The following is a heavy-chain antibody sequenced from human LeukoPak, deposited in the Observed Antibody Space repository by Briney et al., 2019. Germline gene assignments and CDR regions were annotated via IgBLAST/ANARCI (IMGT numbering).Heavy chain of an antibody. J-gene: IGHJ5*02. CDR3: ARDRPRGIVVVPAKTNWFDP. V-gene: IGHV3-11*01. CDR1: GGSISSSSYY. D-gene: IGHD2-2*01. CDR2: ISSSGSTI. Sequence: PSETLSLTCTVSGGSISSSSYYWGWIRQAPGKGLEWVSYISSSGSTIYYADSVKGRFTISRDNAKNSLYLQMNSLRAEDTAVYYCARDRPRGIVVVPAKTNWFDPWGQGTLVTVSS.